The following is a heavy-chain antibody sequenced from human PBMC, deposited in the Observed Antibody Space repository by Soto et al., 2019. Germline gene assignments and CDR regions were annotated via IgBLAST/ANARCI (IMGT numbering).Heavy chain of an antibody. J-gene: IGHJ3*02. CDR1: GFTFSSYA. V-gene: IGHV3-23*01. Sequence: EVQLLESGGDLVQPGGPLRLSCAASGFTFSSYAVTWVRQAPGKGLEWVSAINGGSSTTYYADSVKGRFTISRDNSRNTLYLQMNSLRAEDTAIYYCARVIMGAMVHAFEIWGQGTMVAVSS. D-gene: IGHD1-26*01. CDR2: INGGSSTT. CDR3: ARVIMGAMVHAFEI.